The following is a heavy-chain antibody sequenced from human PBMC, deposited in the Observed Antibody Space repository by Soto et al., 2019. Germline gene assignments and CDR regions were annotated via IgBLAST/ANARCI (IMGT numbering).Heavy chain of an antibody. D-gene: IGHD6-19*01. V-gene: IGHV4-39*02. Sequence: SETLSLTCTVSGDSISSSSSCWGWIRQPPGKGLEWIGTIFHSGSAYYNPSLRSRVTMSVDTSKNHFSLKLTSVTAADTAVYFCARPVGWSYYYYMDVWGKGTTVTVSS. CDR3: ARPVGWSYYYYMDV. J-gene: IGHJ6*03. CDR1: GDSISSSSSC. CDR2: IFHSGSA.